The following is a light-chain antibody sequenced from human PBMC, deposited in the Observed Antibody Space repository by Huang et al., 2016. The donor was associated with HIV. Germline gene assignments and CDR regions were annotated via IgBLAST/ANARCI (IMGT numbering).Light chain of an antibody. CDR1: QDISTS. CDR2: AAS. V-gene: IGKV1D-13*01. J-gene: IGKJ5*01. CDR3: QQLHDYPVT. Sequence: AVQLTQFPSSLSASVGASVVITCRASQDISTSLAWYQQKPGMAPKLLISAASNLHSGVSTRFSGDSAGTDFTLFITSLQPEDFATYYCQQLHDYPVTFGRGTRLDIK.